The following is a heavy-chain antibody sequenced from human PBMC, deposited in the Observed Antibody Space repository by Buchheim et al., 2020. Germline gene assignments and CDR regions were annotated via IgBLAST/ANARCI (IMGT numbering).Heavy chain of an antibody. CDR1: GFIFSDSW. CDR3: ARGHYGMDV. CDR2: INQGGSDT. J-gene: IGHJ6*02. Sequence: QLVESGGGLVQPGGSLRLSCAASGFIFSDSWMSWVRQAPGKGPEWVANINQGGSDTSYLDSVKGRFTISRDNAKNSLYLQMNSLRDEDTAVYYCARGHYGMDVWGQGT. V-gene: IGHV3-7*04.